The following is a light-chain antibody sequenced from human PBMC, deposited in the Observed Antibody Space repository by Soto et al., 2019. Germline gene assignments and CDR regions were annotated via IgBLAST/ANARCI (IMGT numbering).Light chain of an antibody. CDR1: KIGSKI. J-gene: IGLJ1*01. CDR2: DAT. Sequence: SYDLTRPASVSVAPGQTAKITSGGDKIGSKIVHWYKQRPGQAPVAVVFDATDRPSGIPDRISASRSGDTATLTISRVDAGDEADYYCQVWASTAEFFVFGSGTKVTV. CDR3: QVWASTAEFFV. V-gene: IGLV3-21*02.